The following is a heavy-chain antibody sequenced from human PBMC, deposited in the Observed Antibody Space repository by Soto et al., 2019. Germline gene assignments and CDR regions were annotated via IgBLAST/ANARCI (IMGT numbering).Heavy chain of an antibody. Sequence: GASVKVSCKASGYSFTSNGISWVRQAPGQGLEWMGWISVDKGNTNYAQKLQGRVTMTRDTSTSTVYMELRSLRAEDTAVYYCARDIPPRHCSSTSCPGAFDIWGQGTMVTVSS. D-gene: IGHD2-2*01. CDR2: ISVDKGNT. V-gene: IGHV1-18*01. J-gene: IGHJ3*02. CDR1: GYSFTSNG. CDR3: ARDIPPRHCSSTSCPGAFDI.